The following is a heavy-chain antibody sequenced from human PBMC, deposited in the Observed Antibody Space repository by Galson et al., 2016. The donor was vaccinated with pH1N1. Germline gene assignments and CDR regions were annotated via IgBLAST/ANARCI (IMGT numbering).Heavy chain of an antibody. CDR1: GFTFSTFA. Sequence: SLRLSCAASGFTFSTFAMIWVRQAPGKGLEWVSVISGNGGSPFYADSVKGRFTISRDNSKNTLFLQMSSLRVEDTALYYCAKGGSPQTPNDAFDVWGQGSMVTVSS. CDR2: ISGNGGSP. CDR3: AKGGSPQTPNDAFDV. D-gene: IGHD3-16*01. V-gene: IGHV3-23*01. J-gene: IGHJ3*01.